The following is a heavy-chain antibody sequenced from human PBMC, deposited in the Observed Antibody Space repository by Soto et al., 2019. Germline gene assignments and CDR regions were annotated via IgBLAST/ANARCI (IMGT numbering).Heavy chain of an antibody. CDR2: IYPGDSDT. V-gene: IGHV5-51*01. J-gene: IGHJ6*02. CDR3: ARHVNNPRERMDV. D-gene: IGHD1-20*01. CDR1: GYSFTSYW. Sequence: GESLKISCKGSGYSFTSYWIGWVRQMPGKGLEWMGIIYPGDSDTRYSPSFQGQVTISADKSISTVYLQWSSLKASDTAMYYCARHVNNPRERMDVWGQGTTVTVSS.